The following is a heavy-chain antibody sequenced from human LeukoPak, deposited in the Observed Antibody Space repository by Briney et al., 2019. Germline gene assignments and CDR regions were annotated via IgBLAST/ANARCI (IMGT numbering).Heavy chain of an antibody. D-gene: IGHD6-13*01. CDR1: GFTFSSYW. J-gene: IGHJ3*02. Sequence: GGSLRLSCAASGFTFSSYWMHWVRQAPGKGLVWVSRIKSDGSSTTYADSVKGRFTISRDNAKNTLYLQMNSLRVEDTAVYYCARRAAALDAFDIWGQGTMVTVSS. V-gene: IGHV3-74*01. CDR3: ARRAAALDAFDI. CDR2: IKSDGSST.